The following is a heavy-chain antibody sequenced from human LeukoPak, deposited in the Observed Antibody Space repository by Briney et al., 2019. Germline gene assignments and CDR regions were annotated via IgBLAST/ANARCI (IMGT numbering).Heavy chain of an antibody. J-gene: IGHJ4*02. D-gene: IGHD6-13*01. CDR3: TRIKYSTSWSGDY. V-gene: IGHV3-30*19. Sequence: GGSLRLSWVASGFIFTSYGMHWVRQAPGKGLQWVALISSNGNNERYADSVKGRFSISRDNSKNTMYLRMNSLRAEDTAIYYCTRIKYSTSWSGDYWGQGALVTVSS. CDR2: ISSNGNNE. CDR1: GFIFTSYG.